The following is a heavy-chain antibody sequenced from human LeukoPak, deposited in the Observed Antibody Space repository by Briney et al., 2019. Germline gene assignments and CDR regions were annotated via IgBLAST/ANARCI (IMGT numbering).Heavy chain of an antibody. CDR1: GFTFSSYA. V-gene: IGHV3-23*01. J-gene: IGHJ4*02. CDR3: ARDLWGAGDC. CDR2: ISGSGGST. D-gene: IGHD1-26*01. Sequence: GGSLRLSCAASGFTFSSYAMTWVRQAPGKGLEWVSIISGSGGSTSYADSVKGRFTISRDNAKNTLYLQMNSLTAEDTAVYYCARDLWGAGDCWGQGTLVTVSS.